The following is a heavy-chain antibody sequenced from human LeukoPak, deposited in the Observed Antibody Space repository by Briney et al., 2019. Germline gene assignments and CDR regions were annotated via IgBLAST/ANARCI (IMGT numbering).Heavy chain of an antibody. Sequence: WRSLRLSCAASGFTFSSYGMHWVRQAPGKGLEWVAVISYDGSNKYYADSVKGRFTISRDNSKNTLYLQMNSLRAEDTAVYYCAKVMWEDYWGQGTRVTVSS. J-gene: IGHJ4*02. CDR2: ISYDGSNK. CDR1: GFTFSSYG. D-gene: IGHD1-26*01. V-gene: IGHV3-30*18. CDR3: AKVMWEDY.